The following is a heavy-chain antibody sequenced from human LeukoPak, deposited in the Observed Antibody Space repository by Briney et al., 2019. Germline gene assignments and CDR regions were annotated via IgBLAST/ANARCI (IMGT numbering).Heavy chain of an antibody. CDR3: ARDHSGSSWYSIDY. D-gene: IGHD6-13*01. V-gene: IGHV4-30-4*01. Sequence: SETLSLTCTVPGGSISSGDYYWSWIRQPPGKGLEWIGYIYYSGSTYYNPSLKGRVTISVDTSKNQFSLKLSSVTAADTAVYYCARDHSGSSWYSIDYWGQGTLVTVSS. CDR2: IYYSGST. J-gene: IGHJ4*02. CDR1: GGSISSGDYY.